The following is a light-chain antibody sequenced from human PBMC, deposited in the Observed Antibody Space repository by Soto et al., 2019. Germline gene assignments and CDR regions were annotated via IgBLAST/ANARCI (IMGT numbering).Light chain of an antibody. CDR3: QQYNSYPWT. CDR1: QRISSW. CDR2: KAS. J-gene: IGKJ1*01. V-gene: IGKV1-5*03. Sequence: DIQMTQSPSTLSASVGDRVTITCRASQRISSWLAWYEQKPGKAPKLLIYKASSLESGVPSRFSGSGSGTEFTLTISSLQPDDVATYYCQQYNSYPWTFGQGTKVEIK.